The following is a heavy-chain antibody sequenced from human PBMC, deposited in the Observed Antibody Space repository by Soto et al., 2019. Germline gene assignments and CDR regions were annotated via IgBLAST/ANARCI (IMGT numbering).Heavy chain of an antibody. CDR2: ISSNGGTT. Sequence: GGSLRLSCAASGFTFSTYAMQWVRQAPGKGLEFVSSISSNGGTTNYAYSVKGRFTISRDNSRDTLYLQMGSLRPEDMAVYYCARDGRDMNDYWGQGTLVTVSS. V-gene: IGHV3-64*01. CDR1: GFTFSTYA. J-gene: IGHJ4*02. CDR3: ARDGRDMNDY. D-gene: IGHD2-15*01.